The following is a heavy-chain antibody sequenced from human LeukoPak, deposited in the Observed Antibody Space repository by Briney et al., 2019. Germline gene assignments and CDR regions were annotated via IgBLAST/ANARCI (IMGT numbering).Heavy chain of an antibody. CDR2: INHSGST. CDR1: GGSFSGYY. J-gene: IGHJ6*02. D-gene: IGHD1-14*01. CDR3: ARKGRYNYYGMDV. Sequence: SETLSLTCAVYGGSFSGYYWSWIRQPPGKGLEWIGEINHSGSTNYNLSLKSRVTISVDTSKNQFSLKLSSVTAADTAVYYCARKGRYNYYGMDVWGQGTTVTVSS. V-gene: IGHV4-34*01.